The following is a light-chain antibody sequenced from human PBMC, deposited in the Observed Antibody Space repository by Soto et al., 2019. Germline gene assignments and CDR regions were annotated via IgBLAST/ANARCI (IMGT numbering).Light chain of an antibody. CDR2: AAS. CDR3: QQLSSYPLS. V-gene: IGKV1-9*01. Sequence: IQLTQSPSSLSASVGDRVTITCRASQGINNYLAWYQQKPGKAPKVLIYAASNLQSGVPSRFSGSGSETQFTLTIGSLQPEDLATYYCQQLSSYPLSFGGGTTVQI. CDR1: QGINNY. J-gene: IGKJ4*01.